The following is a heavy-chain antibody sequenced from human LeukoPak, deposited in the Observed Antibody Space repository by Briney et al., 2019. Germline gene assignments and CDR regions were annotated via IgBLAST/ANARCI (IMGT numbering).Heavy chain of an antibody. V-gene: IGHV3-30-3*01. CDR1: GFTFSSYA. J-gene: IGHJ4*02. CDR2: ISYDGSNK. CDR3: AREGAPYCSGGSCYCVY. Sequence: GGSLRLSCAASGFTFSSYAMHWVRQAPGKGLEWVAVISYDGSNKYYADSVKGRFTISRDNSKNTLYLQMNSLRAEDTAVYYCAREGAPYCSGGSCYCVYWGQGTLVTVSS. D-gene: IGHD2-15*01.